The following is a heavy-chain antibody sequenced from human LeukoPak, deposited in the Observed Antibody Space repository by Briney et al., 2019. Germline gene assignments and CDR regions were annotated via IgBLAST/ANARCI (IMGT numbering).Heavy chain of an antibody. J-gene: IGHJ4*02. CDR1: GGSISSSSYY. D-gene: IGHD1-26*01. Sequence: SETLSLTCTVSGGSISSSSYYWGWIRQPPGKGLEWIGSIYYSGSTYYNPSLMSRVTISVDTSKNQFSLKLSSVTAADTAVYYCARRRGGSFDWGQGTLVTVSS. CDR3: ARRRGGSFD. CDR2: IYYSGST. V-gene: IGHV4-39*01.